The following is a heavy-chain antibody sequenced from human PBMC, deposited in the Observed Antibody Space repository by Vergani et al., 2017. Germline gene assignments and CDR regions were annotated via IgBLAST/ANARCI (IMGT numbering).Heavy chain of an antibody. CDR1: GYTFTNYP. V-gene: IGHV7-4-1*02. CDR2: INTNSCNQ. J-gene: IGHJ6*02. CDR3: ARCRQWRITEYLYGMDV. D-gene: IGHD6-19*01. Sequence: QVQLLQSGSELKTPGASVRISCEASGYTFTNYPLIWVRQAPGQGLEFMGLINTNSCNQTYAPGFTGRFVFSLDTSVSTAYLQISRLKAEDSAVYYCARCRQWRITEYLYGMDVWGQGTTVTVSS.